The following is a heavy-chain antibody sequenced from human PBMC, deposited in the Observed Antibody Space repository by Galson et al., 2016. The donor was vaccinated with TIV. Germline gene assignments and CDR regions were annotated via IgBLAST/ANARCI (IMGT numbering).Heavy chain of an antibody. D-gene: IGHD1-26*01. Sequence: QSGAEVTKPGESLKISCKASGYSFTNYNIHWVRQAPGQGLEWMGWINTGNGNTKYSQKLKGRVTLSGDTSATTAYMELNSLTSEDMAAYYCARGIVGASKAFDVWGQGTMVTVSS. CDR3: ARGIVGASKAFDV. CDR2: INTGNGNT. CDR1: GYSFTNYN. J-gene: IGHJ3*01. V-gene: IGHV1-3*04.